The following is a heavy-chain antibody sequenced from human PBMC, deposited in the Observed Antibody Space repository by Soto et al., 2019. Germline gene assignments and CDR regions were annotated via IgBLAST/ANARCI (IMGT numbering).Heavy chain of an antibody. Sequence: QVQLVEAGGGVVQPGRSLRLSCAASGFTLRSYAMHWVRQAPGKGLDWVAVISYDGSNKYYADSVKGRFTISRDNSKNTLYLQMNSLRAEDTAVYYCARDRTVLNYYYYGMDVWGQGTTVTVSS. CDR1: GFTLRSYA. D-gene: IGHD4-17*01. CDR3: ARDRTVLNYYYYGMDV. CDR2: ISYDGSNK. J-gene: IGHJ6*02. V-gene: IGHV3-30*03.